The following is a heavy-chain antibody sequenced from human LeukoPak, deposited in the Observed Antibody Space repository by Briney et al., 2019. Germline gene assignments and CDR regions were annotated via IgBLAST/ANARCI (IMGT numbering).Heavy chain of an antibody. CDR2: IKSRTDGGTT. J-gene: IGHJ4*02. D-gene: IGHD3-9*01. V-gene: IGHV3-15*01. CDR1: GFTFSNAW. Sequence: GGSLRLSCAASGFTFSNAWMSWVRQAPGKGLEWIGRIKSRTDGGTTDYAAPVKGRFTISRDDSKNTLFLQMNSLRADDTAVYYCAKWGDYDVLTGYYVSDFWGQGTLVTVSS. CDR3: AKWGDYDVLTGYYVSDF.